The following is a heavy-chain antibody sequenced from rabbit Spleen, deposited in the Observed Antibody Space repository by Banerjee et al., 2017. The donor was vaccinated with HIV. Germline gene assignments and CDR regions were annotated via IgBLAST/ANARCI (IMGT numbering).Heavy chain of an antibody. CDR2: INAVTGKA. CDR1: GFSFSSSDY. V-gene: IGHV1S40*01. Sequence: QSLEESGGDLVKPGASLTLTCTASGFSFSSSDYMCWVRQAPGKGLQWIACINAVTGKAVYATWAKGRFTFSKPSSTTVTLQMTSLTAADTATYFCARDLASVVGWNFSLWGPGTLVTVS. D-gene: IGHD3-1*01. CDR3: ARDLASVVGWNFSL. J-gene: IGHJ4*01.